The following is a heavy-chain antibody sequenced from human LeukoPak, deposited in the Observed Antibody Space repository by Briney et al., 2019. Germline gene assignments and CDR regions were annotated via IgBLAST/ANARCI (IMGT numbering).Heavy chain of an antibody. CDR2: IYHSGST. V-gene: IGHV4-30-2*01. CDR1: GGSISSGGYY. J-gene: IGHJ4*02. Sequence: SETLSLTCTVSGGSISSGGYYWSWIRQPPGKGLEWIGYIYHSGSTYYNPSLKSRVTISVDRSKNQFSLKLSSVTAADTVVYYCARHNTATIKSPYYFDYWGQGTLVTVSS. CDR3: ARHNTATIKSPYYFDY. D-gene: IGHD5-24*01.